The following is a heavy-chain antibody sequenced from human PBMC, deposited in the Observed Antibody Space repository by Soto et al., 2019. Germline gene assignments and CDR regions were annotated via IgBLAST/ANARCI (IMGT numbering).Heavy chain of an antibody. CDR3: AREGSYSAYNFAHGIQLWSFDF. J-gene: IGHJ4*02. V-gene: IGHV4-4*07. Sequence: PSETLSLTCTASGCSISTFYCIFGRQPAVKGREWIGRIFSSGSTSFNPSLESRVAMSVDTSKNHFSLNLSSVTAADMAVYYCAREGSYSAYNFAHGIQLWSFDFWGQGALVTVSS. D-gene: IGHD5-18*01. CDR2: IFSSGST. CDR1: GCSISTFY.